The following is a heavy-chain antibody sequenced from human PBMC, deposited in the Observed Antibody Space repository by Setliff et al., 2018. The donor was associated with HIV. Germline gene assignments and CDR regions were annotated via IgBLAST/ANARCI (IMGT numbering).Heavy chain of an antibody. Sequence: GASVKVSCKVSGHTFTDYSIHWVQQAPGKGLEWMGLIDPDRGEAVYAEKFQGRVTITADRSKDIAYMKLSSLRSEDTAVYYCARATDYDSSGYYSLNFDYWGQGTLVTVS. J-gene: IGHJ4*02. CDR3: ARATDYDSSGYYSLNFDY. CDR2: IDPDRGEA. D-gene: IGHD3-22*01. V-gene: IGHV1-69-2*01. CDR1: GHTFTDYS.